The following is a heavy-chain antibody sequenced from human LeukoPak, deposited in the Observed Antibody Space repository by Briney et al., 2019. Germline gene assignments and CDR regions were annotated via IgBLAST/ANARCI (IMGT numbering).Heavy chain of an antibody. Sequence: SETLSLTCTVSGGSISSGGYYWSWIRQPPGKGLEWIGYIYHSGSTYYNPSLKSRVTISVDTSKNQFSLMLSSVTAADTAVYYCARAIVVVPAAKDWFDPWGQGTLVTVSS. J-gene: IGHJ5*02. D-gene: IGHD2-15*01. V-gene: IGHV4-30-2*01. CDR3: ARAIVVVPAAKDWFDP. CDR2: IYHSGST. CDR1: GGSISSGGYY.